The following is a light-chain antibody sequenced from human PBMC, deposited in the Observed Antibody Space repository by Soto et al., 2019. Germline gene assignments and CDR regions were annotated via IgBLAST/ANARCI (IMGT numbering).Light chain of an antibody. CDR2: LGS. Sequence: DIVMTQSPVSLPVTPGEPASISCRSSQSLLHSNGYNYLDWYLQKPGQPPQLLIYLGSNRASGVPGRFSDSASGTDFTLTISRVEAEDVGVYYCMGALQSPPTFGQGTRVEIK. CDR3: MGALQSPPT. V-gene: IGKV2-28*01. J-gene: IGKJ1*01. CDR1: QSLLHSNGYNY.